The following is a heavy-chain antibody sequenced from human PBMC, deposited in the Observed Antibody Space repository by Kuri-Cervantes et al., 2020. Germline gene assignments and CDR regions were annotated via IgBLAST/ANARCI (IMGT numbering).Heavy chain of an antibody. V-gene: IGHV3-33*01. J-gene: IGHJ4*02. CDR1: GFTFSSYG. Sequence: SLRLSCAVSGFTFSSYGMYWVRQAPGKGLVWVAVIWYDGSNKYYADSVKGRFTISRDNSKNTLYLQMNSLRAEDTAVYYCARDGEAYYCPGAPDYWGRGTLVTVSS. CDR3: ARDGEAYYCPGAPDY. D-gene: IGHD3-10*01. CDR2: IWYDGSNK.